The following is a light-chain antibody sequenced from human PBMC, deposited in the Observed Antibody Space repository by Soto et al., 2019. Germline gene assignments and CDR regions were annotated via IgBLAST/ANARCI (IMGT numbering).Light chain of an antibody. Sequence: QSALTQPASVSGSPGQSITISCTGTSSDVGGYNYVSWSQQHPGKAPQLMIYEVSNRPSGVSNRFSGSKSGNTASLTISGLKAEDEADYYCCSYTSSSTYVFGAGTKVIV. V-gene: IGLV2-14*01. CDR3: CSYTSSSTYV. J-gene: IGLJ1*01. CDR2: EVS. CDR1: SSDVGGYNY.